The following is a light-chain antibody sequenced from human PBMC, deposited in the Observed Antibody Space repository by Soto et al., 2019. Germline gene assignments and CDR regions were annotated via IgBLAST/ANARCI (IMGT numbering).Light chain of an antibody. CDR3: AAWDDSLSGVV. Sequence: QSVLTQPPSASGTPGQRVTISCSGSSSNIGSNYVYWYQQLPGTVPQLLIYRNSERPSGVPDRFSGSKSGTSASLAISGLRSEDEADYYCAAWDDSLSGVVFGGGTKVTFL. CDR2: RNS. V-gene: IGLV1-47*01. CDR1: SSNIGSNY. J-gene: IGLJ2*01.